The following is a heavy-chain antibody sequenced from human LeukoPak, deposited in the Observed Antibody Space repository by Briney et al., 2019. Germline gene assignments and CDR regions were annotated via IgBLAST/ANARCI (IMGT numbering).Heavy chain of an antibody. J-gene: IGHJ5*02. V-gene: IGHV7-4-1*02. Sequence: ASVKVSCKVSGYTLTELSMHWVRQAPGQGLEWMGWINTNTGNPTYAQGFTGRFVFSLDTSVSTAYLQISSLKAEDTAVYYCAREYPVTMVRGVIRGFDPWGQGTLVTVSS. CDR1: GYTLTELS. D-gene: IGHD3-10*01. CDR2: INTNTGNP. CDR3: AREYPVTMVRGVIRGFDP.